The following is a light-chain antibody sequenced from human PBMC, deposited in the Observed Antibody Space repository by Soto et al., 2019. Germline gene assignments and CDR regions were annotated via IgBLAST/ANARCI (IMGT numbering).Light chain of an antibody. CDR1: QSVSSSY. Sequence: EIVLTRSPGTLSLSPWEIATFSCRASQSVSSSYIAWYQQKRGQAPRRLIYGASIRATGIPDRFSGSGSGTDFTLTISRLEPEDFALYYCQQYHTSPLTFGQGTKVDIK. CDR3: QQYHTSPLT. J-gene: IGKJ1*01. V-gene: IGKV3-20*01. CDR2: GAS.